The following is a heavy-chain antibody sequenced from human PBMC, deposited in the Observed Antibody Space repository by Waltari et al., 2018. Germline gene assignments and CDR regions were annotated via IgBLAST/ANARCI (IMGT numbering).Heavy chain of an antibody. CDR2: VIQILGIA. D-gene: IGHD6-6*01. J-gene: IGHJ4*02. CDR1: GGTFSSYA. V-gene: IGHV1-69*09. CDR3: ARGGGSSNPFDY. Sequence: QVQLVQSGAEVKKPGSSVKVSCKASGGTFSSYAISWVRQAPGQGLEWMGRVIQILGIANYEQKFQGRVTITADKSTSTAYMELSSLRSEDTAVYYCARGGGSSNPFDYWGQGTLVTVSS.